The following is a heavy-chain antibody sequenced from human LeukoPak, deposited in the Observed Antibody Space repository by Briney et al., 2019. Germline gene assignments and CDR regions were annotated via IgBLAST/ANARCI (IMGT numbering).Heavy chain of an antibody. CDR1: GGSISSSSYP. D-gene: IGHD2-21*01. V-gene: IGHV4-39*01. Sequence: SETLSLTCPVSGGSISSSSYPWGWIRQPPGQGLEWIGSIYYSGSTYYNPSLKSRVTISVDTSKNQFSLKLSSVTAADTAVYYCARLFHPISYATDVWGQGTTVTVSS. CDR2: IYYSGST. CDR3: ARLFHPISYATDV. J-gene: IGHJ6*02.